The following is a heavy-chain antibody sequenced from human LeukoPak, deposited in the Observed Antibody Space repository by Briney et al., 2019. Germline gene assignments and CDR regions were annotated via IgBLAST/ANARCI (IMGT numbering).Heavy chain of an antibody. Sequence: GGSLRLSCAASAFXFTNSWIHWVRQAPGKGLVWISRINSDGSSTSNADSVKGRFTISRDNAKNTLYLQMNSLRAEDTAVYYCARGCSDGACYGDYWGQGTLVTVSS. J-gene: IGHJ4*02. CDR1: AFXFTNSW. CDR2: INSDGSST. V-gene: IGHV3-74*01. CDR3: ARGCSDGACYGDY. D-gene: IGHD2-15*01.